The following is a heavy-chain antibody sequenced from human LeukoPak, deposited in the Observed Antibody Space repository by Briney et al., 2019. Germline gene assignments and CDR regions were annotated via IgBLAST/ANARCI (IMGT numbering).Heavy chain of an antibody. V-gene: IGHV1-69*06. CDR1: GGTFSSYA. Sequence: ASVKVSCKASGGTFSSYAISWVRQAPGQGLEWMGGIIPIFGTANYAQKFQGRVTITADKSTSTAYMELSSLRSEDTAVYYCARGGSITMIVVVITKMGAFDVWGQGTMVTVSS. CDR3: ARGGSITMIVVVITKMGAFDV. J-gene: IGHJ3*01. CDR2: IIPIFGTA. D-gene: IGHD3-22*01.